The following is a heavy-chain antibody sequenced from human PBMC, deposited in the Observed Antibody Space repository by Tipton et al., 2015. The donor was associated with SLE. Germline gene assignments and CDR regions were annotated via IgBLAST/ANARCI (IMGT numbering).Heavy chain of an antibody. V-gene: IGHV4-4*02. Sequence: TLSLTCVVSGGSISSSHWWSWVRQSPGKGLEWIGEVYHSGSTNYNPSLKSRVTISVDKSKNQFSLKLTSVTATDTAVYNCARRNYDVLTGYYDAFDIWGQGTMVTVSS. CDR2: VYHSGST. CDR3: ARRNYDVLTGYYDAFDI. J-gene: IGHJ3*02. CDR1: GGSISSSHW. D-gene: IGHD3-9*01.